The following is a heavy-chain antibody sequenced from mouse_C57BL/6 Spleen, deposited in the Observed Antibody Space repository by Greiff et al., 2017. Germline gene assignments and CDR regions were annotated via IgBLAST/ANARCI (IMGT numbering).Heavy chain of an antibody. CDR1: GYTFTSYW. D-gene: IGHD1-1*01. Sequence: QVQLQQPGAELVKPGASVKMSCKASGYTFTSYWITWVKQRPGQGLEWIGDIYPGSGSTNYNEKFKSKATLTVDTSSSTAYMQLSSLTSEDSAVYYCARSLPYYYYAPYYFDYWGQGTTLTVSS. CDR2: IYPGSGST. V-gene: IGHV1-55*01. J-gene: IGHJ2*01. CDR3: ARSLPYYYYAPYYFDY.